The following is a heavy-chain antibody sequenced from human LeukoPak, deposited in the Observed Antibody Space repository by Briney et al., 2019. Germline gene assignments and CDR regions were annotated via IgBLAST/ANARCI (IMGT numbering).Heavy chain of an antibody. V-gene: IGHV3-23*01. CDR3: ARDKVTY. Sequence: GGSLRLSCAASGFTFNNYAMSWVRQTPGKGLEWVSGISGSGGRTYCADSVQGRFTISRDNAKNSLYLQMNSLRVEDTAVYYCARDKVTYWGRGTLVTVSS. J-gene: IGHJ4*02. CDR1: GFTFNNYA. CDR2: ISGSGGRT.